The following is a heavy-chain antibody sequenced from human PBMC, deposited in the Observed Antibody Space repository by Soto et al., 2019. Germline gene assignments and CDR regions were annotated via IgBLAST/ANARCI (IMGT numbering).Heavy chain of an antibody. CDR3: ARVAVTTYYFDY. J-gene: IGHJ4*01. CDR2: INPDGSRT. Sequence: EVQLVESGGDLVQPGGSLRLSCAASGFTFTSYWMHWVRQSPGEGLVWVSRINPDGSRTSYADSVKGRFTISRDNAKNTLYLQMNSLGAEDTAVYYCARVAVTTYYFDYWGHGTLVTVSS. D-gene: IGHD4-17*01. V-gene: IGHV3-74*01. CDR1: GFTFTSYW.